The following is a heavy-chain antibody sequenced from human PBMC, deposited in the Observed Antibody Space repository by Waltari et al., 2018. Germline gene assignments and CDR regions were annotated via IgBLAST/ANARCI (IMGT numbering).Heavy chain of an antibody. J-gene: IGHJ4*02. CDR1: GFTFSNFG. CDR2: VWFDGSQQ. CDR3: AKDAFGNTYLDY. V-gene: IGHV3-33*06. Sequence: QVQLVESGGGVVQHGRSPRLSCAASGFTFSNFGMHWVRQAPGKGLEWVALVWFDGSQQYYADSVRGRFTISRDNSKRVLYLDMGSLRADDTAIYYCAKDAFGNTYLDYWGQGTLVTVSS. D-gene: IGHD3-10*01.